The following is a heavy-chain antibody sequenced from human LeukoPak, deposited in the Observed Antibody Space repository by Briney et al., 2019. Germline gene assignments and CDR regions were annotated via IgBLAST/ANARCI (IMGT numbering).Heavy chain of an antibody. CDR1: GFTFSSYA. J-gene: IGHJ4*02. Sequence: GGSLRLSCAASGFTFSSYAMSWVRQAPGKGLEWVSAISGSGGSTYYADSVKGRFTISRDNSKNTLYLQMNSLRAEDTAVYYCAKGFLSSGGSGSYNDYWGQGTLVTVSS. V-gene: IGHV3-23*01. D-gene: IGHD1-26*01. CDR3: AKGFLSSGGSGSYNDY. CDR2: ISGSGGST.